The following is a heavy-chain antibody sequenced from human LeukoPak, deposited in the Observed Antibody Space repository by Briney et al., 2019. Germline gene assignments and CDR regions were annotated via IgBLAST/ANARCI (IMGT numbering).Heavy chain of an antibody. CDR3: ARVAAVAGTYYFDY. D-gene: IGHD6-19*01. CDR1: GGSISSSNW. V-gene: IGHV4-4*02. J-gene: IGHJ4*02. Sequence: PSETLSLTCAVSGGSISSSNWWSWVRRPPGKGLEWIGEIYHSGSTNYNPSLKSRVTISVDKSKNQFSLKLSSVTAADTAVYYCARVAAVAGTYYFDYWGQGTLVTVSS. CDR2: IYHSGST.